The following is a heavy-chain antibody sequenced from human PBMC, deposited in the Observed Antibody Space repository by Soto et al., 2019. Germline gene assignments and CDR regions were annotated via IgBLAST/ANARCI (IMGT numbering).Heavy chain of an antibody. CDR3: ARAANGDFSHFDY. Sequence: GGSLRLSCAASGFTFSSYGMHWVRQAPGKGLEWVAIIWYDGSKKYYGDSVKGRFTISRDNSKNTLYLQMNSLRAEDMAVYFCARAANGDFSHFDYWGQGMLVTVSS. CDR1: GFTFSSYG. V-gene: IGHV3-33*01. CDR2: IWYDGSKK. J-gene: IGHJ4*02. D-gene: IGHD4-17*01.